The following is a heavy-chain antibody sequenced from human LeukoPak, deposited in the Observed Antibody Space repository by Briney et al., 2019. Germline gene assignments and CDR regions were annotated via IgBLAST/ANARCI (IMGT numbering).Heavy chain of an antibody. CDR1: GFTFSDYY. Sequence: GGSLRLSCAASGFTFSDYYMSWIRQAPGKGLEWVSYISSSGRTMYYADSVQGRFTISRDNAKNSLYLQMNSLRAEDTAVYYCARSIAVAGTWNYYYYYGMDVWGQGTTVTVSS. J-gene: IGHJ6*02. V-gene: IGHV3-11*04. CDR3: ARSIAVAGTWNYYYYYGMDV. CDR2: ISSSGRTM. D-gene: IGHD6-19*01.